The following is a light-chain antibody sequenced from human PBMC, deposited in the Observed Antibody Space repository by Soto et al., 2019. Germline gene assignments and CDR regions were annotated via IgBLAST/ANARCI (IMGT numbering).Light chain of an antibody. CDR1: QSVSSY. Sequence: EIVLTQSPATLSLSPGESATLSCRASQSVSSYLAWYQQKPGQAPRLLIYDASNRATGIPARFSGSGSGTDFTLTISSLEPEDFAVYYCQQRSNWQTFGQGTKVEIK. CDR2: DAS. V-gene: IGKV3-11*01. CDR3: QQRSNWQT. J-gene: IGKJ1*01.